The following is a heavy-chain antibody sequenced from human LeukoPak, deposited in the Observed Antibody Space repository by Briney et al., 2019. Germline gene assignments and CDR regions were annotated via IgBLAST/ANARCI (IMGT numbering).Heavy chain of an antibody. V-gene: IGHV3-9*01. CDR2: ISGNSGSI. D-gene: IGHD6-25*01. CDR1: GFTFDDYG. Sequence: PGGSLRLSCAASGFTFDDYGMHSVRQAPGKGLEWVSGISGNSGSIHFADSVKGRFTLSRDNAKNSLYLQMRSLRVEDTAFYYCAKGDRAADGYFDSWGQGTLVTVSS. CDR3: AKGDRAADGYFDS. J-gene: IGHJ4*02.